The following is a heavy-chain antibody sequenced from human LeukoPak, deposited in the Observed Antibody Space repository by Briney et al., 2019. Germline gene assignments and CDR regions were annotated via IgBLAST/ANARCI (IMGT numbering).Heavy chain of an antibody. CDR1: GYSFTSYC. CDR3: ARQPASGYDEGNY. Sequence: GESLKISCKVSGYSFTSYCIGWVRQMPGKGLEWMGIIYPGDSGPTYSPSFQGQVTISVDKSINTAYLQWSSLQASDTAMYYCARQPASGYDEGNYWGQGTLVTVSS. CDR2: IYPGDSGP. V-gene: IGHV5-51*01. D-gene: IGHD5-12*01. J-gene: IGHJ4*02.